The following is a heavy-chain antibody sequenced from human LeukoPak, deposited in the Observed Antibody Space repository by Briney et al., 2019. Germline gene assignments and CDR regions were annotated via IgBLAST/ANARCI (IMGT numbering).Heavy chain of an antibody. CDR3: ARVNLSGDAFDI. D-gene: IGHD1-20*01. V-gene: IGHV4-59*01. CDR1: GGCISSYY. J-gene: IGHJ3*02. Sequence: SETLSLTCTVSGGCISSYYWSWIRQPPGKGLEWIGYIYYSGSTNYNPSLKGRVTTSVDTSKNQFSLKLSSVTAADTAVYYCARVNLSGDAFDIWGQGTMVTVSS. CDR2: IYYSGST.